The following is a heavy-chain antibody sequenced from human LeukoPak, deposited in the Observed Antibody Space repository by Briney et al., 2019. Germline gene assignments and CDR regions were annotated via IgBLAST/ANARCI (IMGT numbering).Heavy chain of an antibody. Sequence: GGSLRLSCVASGYTFSDYYMSWIRQAPGKGLEWVSYIRSSGTTIHYADSVKGRFTISRDNAKNSLYLQMNSLRAEDTAVYYCARDRGAVTDVFDYWGQGTLVTVSS. CDR1: GYTFSDYY. D-gene: IGHD6-19*01. CDR2: IRSSGTTI. J-gene: IGHJ4*02. CDR3: ARDRGAVTDVFDY. V-gene: IGHV3-11*04.